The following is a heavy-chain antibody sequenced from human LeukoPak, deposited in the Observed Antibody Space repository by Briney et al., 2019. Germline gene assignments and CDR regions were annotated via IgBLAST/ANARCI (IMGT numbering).Heavy chain of an antibody. D-gene: IGHD2/OR15-2a*01. Sequence: SETLSLTCTVTGGSISSGDYYWSWLRQPPGTGLEWIASIYSGGMTFYSPSLKSRLTISADTSRNHFSLRLSSVTAADTALYFCARHFYHPTAYFDSWGQGSLVTVSS. V-gene: IGHV4-39*01. CDR2: IYSGGMT. CDR3: ARHFYHPTAYFDS. CDR1: GGSISSGDYY. J-gene: IGHJ4*02.